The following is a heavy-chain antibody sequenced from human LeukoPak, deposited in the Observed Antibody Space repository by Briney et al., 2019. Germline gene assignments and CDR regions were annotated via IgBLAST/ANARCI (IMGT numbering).Heavy chain of an antibody. CDR1: GFTFSSYA. V-gene: IGHV3-30*04. Sequence: GGSLRLSCAASGFTFSSYAMHWVRQAPGKGLEWVAVISYDGSDTYYADFVKGRFTISRDNSKNTLYLQMNSLRAEDTAVYYCARDRYYGSGMGRDYYYYYGMDVWGQGTTVTVSS. J-gene: IGHJ6*02. CDR3: ARDRYYGSGMGRDYYYYYGMDV. D-gene: IGHD3-10*01. CDR2: ISYDGSDT.